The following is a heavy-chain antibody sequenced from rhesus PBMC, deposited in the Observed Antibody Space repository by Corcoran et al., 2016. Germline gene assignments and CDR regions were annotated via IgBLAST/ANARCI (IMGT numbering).Heavy chain of an antibody. D-gene: IGHD4-35*01. J-gene: IGHJ6*01. V-gene: IGHV4S18*01. CDR3: ARLDGNWSDS. CDR1: GGSISSSNW. CDR2: IYGGSWST. Sequence: QVQLQESGPGLVKPSETLSLTCAVSGGSISSSNWWSWIRQSPGKGLEWIGYIYGGSWSTSYNPSLKRRVTISTDTSKNQFSLKLSSVTAADTAVYYCARLDGNWSDSWGQGVVVTVSS.